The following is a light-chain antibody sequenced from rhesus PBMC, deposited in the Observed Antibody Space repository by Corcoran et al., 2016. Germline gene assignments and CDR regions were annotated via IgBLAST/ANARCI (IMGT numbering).Light chain of an antibody. V-gene: IGKV1S4*01. CDR1: QGISNW. CDR2: AAS. J-gene: IGKJ4*01. CDR3: QQHNSNPLT. Sequence: DIQMTQSPSSLSASVGDRVTITCQASQGISNWLAWYQQKPWKAPKLLIYAASLSQRGGTSRFSGSGSGTEFTLTISSLQPEDFATYYCQQHNSNPLTFGGGTKVELK.